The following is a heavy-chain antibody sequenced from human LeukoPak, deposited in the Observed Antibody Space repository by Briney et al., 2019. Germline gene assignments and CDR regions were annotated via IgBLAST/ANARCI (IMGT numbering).Heavy chain of an antibody. CDR2: INPSGGSA. CDR3: AREEFYYDSGNFRF. CDR1: GYTFTSYY. Sequence: ASVKVSCKASGYTFTSYYLHWVRQAPGQGLEWMGVINPSGGSASYAQKFQGRVSMTRDTSTSTVYMDLSGLRSEDTAVYYCAREEFYYDSGNFRFWGQGTLVTVSS. V-gene: IGHV1-46*01. D-gene: IGHD3-22*01. J-gene: IGHJ4*02.